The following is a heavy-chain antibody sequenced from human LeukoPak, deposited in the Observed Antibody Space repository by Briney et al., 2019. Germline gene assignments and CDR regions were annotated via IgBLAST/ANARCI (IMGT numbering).Heavy chain of an antibody. V-gene: IGHV1-8*01. J-gene: IGHJ6*03. CDR1: GYTFTSYD. CDR3: ARPHTSGSFYYYHMDV. Sequence: ASVKVSCKASGYTFTSYDINWVRQATGQGLEWMGWMNPNSGNTGYAQKFQGRVTMTRNTSISTAYMELSSLRSEDTAVYYCARPHTSGSFYYYHMDVWGKGTTVTVSS. D-gene: IGHD1-26*01. CDR2: MNPNSGNT.